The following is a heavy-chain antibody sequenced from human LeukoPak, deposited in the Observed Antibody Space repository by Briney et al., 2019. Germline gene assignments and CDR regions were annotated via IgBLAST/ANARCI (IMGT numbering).Heavy chain of an antibody. Sequence: PSQTLSLTCTVSGGSISSGDYYWSWIRQPPGKGLAWIGYIYYSGSTYYNPSLKSRVTISVDTSKNQFSLKLSSVTAADTAVYYCAREAGFLRPEYYYGMDVWGQGTTVTVSS. CDR3: AREAGFLRPEYYYGMDV. J-gene: IGHJ6*02. CDR2: IYYSGST. V-gene: IGHV4-30-4*01. D-gene: IGHD2/OR15-2a*01. CDR1: GGSISSGDYY.